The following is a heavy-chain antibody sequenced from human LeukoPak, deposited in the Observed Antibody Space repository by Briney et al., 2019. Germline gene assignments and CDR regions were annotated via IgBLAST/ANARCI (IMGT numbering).Heavy chain of an antibody. Sequence: SETLSLTCTVSGGSISSYYWSWIRQPPGKGLEWIGYIYYSGSTDYNPSLKSRVTISVDTSKNQFSLKLSSVTAADTAVHYCARCSGYYPQYYFDYWGQGTLVTVSS. J-gene: IGHJ4*02. CDR3: ARCSGYYPQYYFDY. CDR1: GGSISSYY. V-gene: IGHV4-59*01. D-gene: IGHD3-22*01. CDR2: IYYSGST.